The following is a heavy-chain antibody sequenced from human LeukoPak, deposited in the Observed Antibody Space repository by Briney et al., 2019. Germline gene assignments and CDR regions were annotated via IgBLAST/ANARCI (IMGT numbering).Heavy chain of an antibody. D-gene: IGHD2-15*01. CDR1: AFTFSIYG. Sequence: GGSLRLSCVASAFTFSIYGMHWVRQAPGKGLEWVSSISSSSSYIYYADSVKGRFTISRDNAKNSLYLQMNSLRAEDTAVYYCVRGRCSGGSCYSDYWGQGTLVTVSS. V-gene: IGHV3-21*01. CDR2: ISSSSSYI. CDR3: VRGRCSGGSCYSDY. J-gene: IGHJ4*02.